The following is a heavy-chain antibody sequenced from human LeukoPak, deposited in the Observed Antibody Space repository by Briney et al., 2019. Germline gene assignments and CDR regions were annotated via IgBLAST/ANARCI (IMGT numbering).Heavy chain of an antibody. D-gene: IGHD5-18*01. Sequence: PSETLSLTCTVSGYSISSGYYWGWIRQPPGKGLEWIGSIYHSGSTYYNPSLKSRVTISVDTPKNQFSLKLSSVTAADTAVYYCARGFGDTAKVDFDYWGQGTLVTVSS. V-gene: IGHV4-38-2*02. CDR1: GYSISSGYY. CDR3: ARGFGDTAKVDFDY. CDR2: IYHSGST. J-gene: IGHJ4*02.